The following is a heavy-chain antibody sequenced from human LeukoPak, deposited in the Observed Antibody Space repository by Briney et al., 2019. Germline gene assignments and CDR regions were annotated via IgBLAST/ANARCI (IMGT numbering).Heavy chain of an antibody. D-gene: IGHD3-10*01. J-gene: IGHJ6*02. CDR3: AGDRNELWFGELADGMDV. V-gene: IGHV4-4*07. Sequence: PSETLSLTCTVSGGSISSYYWSWIRQPAGKGQEWIGRIYTSGSTNYNPSLKSRVTMSVDTSKNQFSLKLSSVTAADTAVYYCAGDRNELWFGELADGMDVWGQGTTVTVSS. CDR1: GGSISSYY. CDR2: IYTSGST.